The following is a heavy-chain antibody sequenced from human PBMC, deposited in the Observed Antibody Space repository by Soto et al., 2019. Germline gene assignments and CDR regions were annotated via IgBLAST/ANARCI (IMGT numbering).Heavy chain of an antibody. Sequence: SETLSLTCTVSGGSISSYYWSWIRQPPGKGLEWIGYIYYSGSTNYNPSLKSRVTISVDTSKNQFSLKLSSVTAADTAVYYCARATPPRIAAGTSDFDYWGQGTLVTVSS. V-gene: IGHV4-59*01. D-gene: IGHD6-13*01. CDR2: IYYSGST. CDR3: ARATPPRIAAGTSDFDY. CDR1: GGSISSYY. J-gene: IGHJ4*02.